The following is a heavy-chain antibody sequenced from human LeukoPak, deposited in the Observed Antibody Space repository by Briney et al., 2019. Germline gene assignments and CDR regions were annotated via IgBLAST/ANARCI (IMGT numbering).Heavy chain of an antibody. CDR3: AKVVSGGNCYQSDY. Sequence: SGRSLRLSCTASGFTFGDYVMTWVRQAPGKGLEWVSVVSVSGDTTYFADSVKGRFTISRDNSKNTLYLQMNSLRADDTAIYYCAKVVSGGNCYQSDYWGQGTLVTVSS. V-gene: IGHV3-23*01. CDR2: VSVSGDTT. CDR1: GFTFGDYV. D-gene: IGHD2-15*01. J-gene: IGHJ4*02.